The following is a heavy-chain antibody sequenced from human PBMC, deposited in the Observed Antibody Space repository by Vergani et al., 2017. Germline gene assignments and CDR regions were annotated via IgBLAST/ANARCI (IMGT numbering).Heavy chain of an antibody. J-gene: IGHJ6*02. D-gene: IGHD2-2*01. CDR3: AKDLTWIKCSSTSCYAGGYYYYYYGMDV. CDR2: ISYDGSNK. V-gene: IGHV3-30*18. Sequence: QVQLVESGGGVVQPGRSLRLSCAASGFTFSSYGMHWVRQAPGKGLEWVAVISYDGSNKYYADSVKGRFTISSDNSKNTLYLQMNSLRAEDTAVYYCAKDLTWIKCSSTSCYAGGYYYYYYGMDVWGQGTTVTVSS. CDR1: GFTFSSYG.